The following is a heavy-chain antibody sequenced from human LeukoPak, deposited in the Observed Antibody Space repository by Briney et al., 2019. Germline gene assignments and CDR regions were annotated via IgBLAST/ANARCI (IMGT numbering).Heavy chain of an antibody. CDR2: IYYSGST. V-gene: IGHV4-31*03. Sequence: SETLSLTCTVSGGSISSGGYYWSWIRQHPGKGLEWIVYIYYSGSTYYNPSLKSRVTISVDTSKNQFSLKLSSVTAADTAVYYCARGVEDSSGYYYVDYWGQGTLVTVSS. CDR1: GGSISSGGYY. D-gene: IGHD3-22*01. J-gene: IGHJ4*02. CDR3: ARGVEDSSGYYYVDY.